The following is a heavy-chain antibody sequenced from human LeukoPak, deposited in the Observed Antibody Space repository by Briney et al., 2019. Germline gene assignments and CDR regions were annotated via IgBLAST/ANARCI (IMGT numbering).Heavy chain of an antibody. V-gene: IGHV4-34*01. CDR3: ARGGRTGYSSSWHRTGKNWFDP. CDR2: INHSGST. D-gene: IGHD6-13*01. CDR1: GGSFSGYY. Sequence: PSETLSLTCAVYGGSFSGYYWSWIRQPPGKGLEWIGEINHSGSTNYIPSLKSRVTISVDTSKNQFSLKLSSVTAADTAVYYCARGGRTGYSSSWHRTGKNWFDPWGQGTLVTVSS. J-gene: IGHJ5*02.